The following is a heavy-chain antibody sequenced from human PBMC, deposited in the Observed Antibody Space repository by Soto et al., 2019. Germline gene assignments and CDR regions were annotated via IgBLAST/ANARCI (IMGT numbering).Heavy chain of an antibody. V-gene: IGHV3-66*01. CDR1: GLTVSSNY. CDR3: ARDSYYSGPGTMGGYFDN. D-gene: IGHD3-10*01. J-gene: IGHJ4*02. Sequence: GGSLRLSCAVSGLTVSSNYMSWVRQAPGKGLEWVSVIYSGGSTNNADSVKGRFTISRDNSKNTLYLQMNSLRAEDTAVYYCARDSYYSGPGTMGGYFDNWGQGTRVTVSS. CDR2: IYSGGST.